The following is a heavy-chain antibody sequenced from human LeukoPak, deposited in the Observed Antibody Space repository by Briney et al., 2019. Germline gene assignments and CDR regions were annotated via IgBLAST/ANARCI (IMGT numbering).Heavy chain of an antibody. CDR1: GYSISSGYY. CDR2: IYHSGST. D-gene: IGHD1-14*01. J-gene: IGHJ4*02. Sequence: SETLSLTCAVSGYSISSGYYWGWIRQPPGKGLEWIGSIYHSGSTYYNPSLKSRVTKSVDTSKNQFSLKLSSVTAADTAVYYCARLRKYFDYWGQGTLVTVSS. V-gene: IGHV4-38-2*01. CDR3: ARLRKYFDY.